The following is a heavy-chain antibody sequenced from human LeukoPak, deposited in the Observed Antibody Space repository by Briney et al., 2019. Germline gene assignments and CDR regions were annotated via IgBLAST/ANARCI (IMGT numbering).Heavy chain of an antibody. J-gene: IGHJ5*02. D-gene: IGHD6-6*01. Sequence: PSETLSLTCAVYGGSFSGYYWSWIRQPPGKGLEWIGEINHSGSTNYNPSLKSRVTISVDTSKNQFSLKLSSVTAADTAVYYCARGLKIAARRWFDPWGRGTLVTVSS. CDR2: INHSGST. CDR1: GGSFSGYY. CDR3: ARGLKIAARRWFDP. V-gene: IGHV4-34*01.